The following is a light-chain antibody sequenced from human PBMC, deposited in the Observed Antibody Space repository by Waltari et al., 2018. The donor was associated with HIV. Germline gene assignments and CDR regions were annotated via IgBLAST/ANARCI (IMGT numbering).Light chain of an antibody. J-gene: IGLJ3*02. CDR2: EVV. V-gene: IGLV2-18*02. CDR3: SSVTASGTWV. Sequence: QSALTQPPSVSGSPGQSVTIYCTGTSNDVARYDRVSWYQQPPGRGPKLLFYEVVNRPSGVPGRFSGSTSGNTASLTIVGLQAEDEADYHCSSVTASGTWVFGGGTKLTV. CDR1: SNDVARYDR.